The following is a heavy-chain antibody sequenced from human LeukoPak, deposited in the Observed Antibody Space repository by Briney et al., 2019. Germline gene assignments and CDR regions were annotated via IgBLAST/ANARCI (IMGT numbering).Heavy chain of an antibody. V-gene: IGHV3-7*01. D-gene: IGHD3-10*01. CDR2: IKQDGSEK. J-gene: IGHJ4*02. CDR1: GFTFSSYW. Sequence: GGSLRLSCAASGFTFSSYWMSWVRQAPGKGLEWVANIKQDGSEKYYVDSVKGRFTISRDNAKNSLYLQMNSLRAEDTAVYYCAKDQNYYGSGSYYTGNDYWGQGTLVTVSS. CDR3: AKDQNYYGSGSYYTGNDY.